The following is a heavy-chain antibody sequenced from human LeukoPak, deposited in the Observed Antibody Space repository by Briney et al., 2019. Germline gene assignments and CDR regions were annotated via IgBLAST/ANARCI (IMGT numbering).Heavy chain of an antibody. CDR2: ISGSSSDI. V-gene: IGHV3-21*01. CDR3: ARRGYHDYSGFDY. J-gene: IGHJ4*02. CDR1: EFTFSSYS. D-gene: IGHD3-16*01. Sequence: AGGSLRLSCAGSEFTFSSYSMNWVRQAPGKGLEWVSSISGSSSDIYYADSVKGRFTISRDNSKNSLYLQMKSLRAEDTALYYCARRGYHDYSGFDYWGQGILVIVSS.